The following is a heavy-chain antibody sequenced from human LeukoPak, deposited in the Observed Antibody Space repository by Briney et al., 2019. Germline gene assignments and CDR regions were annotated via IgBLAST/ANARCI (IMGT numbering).Heavy chain of an antibody. J-gene: IGHJ3*02. D-gene: IGHD3/OR15-3a*01. CDR3: AREGLPDAFDI. CDR2: ITTAGDT. Sequence: GGPLRLSCEASGFTFSSNDMYWVRQAPGKGLEWVSTITTAGDTYYSGSVKGRFTISRENAKNSLYLQMNSLRAGDTAMYYCAREGLPDAFDIWGQGTMVTVSS. V-gene: IGHV3-13*01. CDR1: GFTFSSND.